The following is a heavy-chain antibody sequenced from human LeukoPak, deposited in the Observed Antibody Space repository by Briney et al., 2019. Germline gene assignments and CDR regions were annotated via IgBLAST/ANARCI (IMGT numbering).Heavy chain of an antibody. CDR1: GGSISSYY. CDR2: IYYSGSN. D-gene: IGHD2-21*02. Sequence: KPSDTLSLTCTVSGGSISSYYWSWIRQPPGKGLEWIGYIYYSGSNNYNPSLKSRVTISVDTSRNNFSLKLSSVTAAHTAVYYCARAAHIVVVTAIYAFDIWGQGTIVTVSS. CDR3: ARAAHIVVVTAIYAFDI. J-gene: IGHJ3*02. V-gene: IGHV4-59*08.